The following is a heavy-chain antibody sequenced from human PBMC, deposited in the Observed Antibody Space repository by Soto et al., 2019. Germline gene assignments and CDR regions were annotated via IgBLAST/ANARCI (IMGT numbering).Heavy chain of an antibody. CDR1: GYTFTSYA. CDR3: AIIFSAAAAYYFDY. CDR2: INAGNGNT. D-gene: IGHD6-13*01. V-gene: IGHV1-3*01. J-gene: IGHJ4*02. Sequence: QVQLVQSGAEVKKPGASVKVSCKASGYTFTSYAMHWVRQAPGQRLEWMGWINAGNGNTKYSQKFQGRVTITRDTSASTAYMELSSLRSEDTAVYYCAIIFSAAAAYYFDYWGQGTLVTVSS.